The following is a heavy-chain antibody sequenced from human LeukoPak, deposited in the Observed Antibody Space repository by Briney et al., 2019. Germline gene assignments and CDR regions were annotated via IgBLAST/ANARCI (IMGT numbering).Heavy chain of an antibody. V-gene: IGHV4-39*01. J-gene: IGHJ3*01. CDR1: GGSIRSSRYY. CDR3: GNFDF. Sequence: SETLSLTCTVSGGSIRSSRYYWGGIRQPPGKGLEWIGSIYSNGGTYYNPSLRSRVTMSVDTSKNQFSLKLTSVTAAETAVYYCGNFDFWGQGTMVIVSS. CDR2: IYSNGGT.